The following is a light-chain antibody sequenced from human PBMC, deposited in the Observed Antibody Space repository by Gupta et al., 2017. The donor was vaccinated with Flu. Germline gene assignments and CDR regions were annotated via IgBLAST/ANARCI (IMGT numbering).Light chain of an antibody. CDR2: DTS. CDR3: QQRSNCLST. CDR1: QSVSDY. V-gene: IGKV3-11*01. J-gene: IGKJ4*01. Sequence: EIVVTQSPATLSLSPGERATLSCRTSQSVSDYFAWYQQKPGQAPRLLIYDTSKRATGVPARFSGSGSGTEFTLTISSRESEDFAVYYCQQRSNCLSTFGQGTQVEIK.